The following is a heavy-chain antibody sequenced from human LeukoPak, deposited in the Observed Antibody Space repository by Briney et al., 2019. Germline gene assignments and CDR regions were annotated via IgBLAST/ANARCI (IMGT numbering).Heavy chain of an antibody. J-gene: IGHJ3*02. D-gene: IGHD2-21*01. CDR1: GYSISSGYY. CDR3: AKDPMWWNSHPDAFDI. CDR2: IYHSGGT. Sequence: SETLSLTCTVSGYSISSGYYWGWIRQPPGKGLEWIGSIYHSGGTYYNPSLKSRVTISVDTSKNQFSLKLSSVTAADTAVYYCAKDPMWWNSHPDAFDIWGLGTMVTVSS. V-gene: IGHV4-38-2*02.